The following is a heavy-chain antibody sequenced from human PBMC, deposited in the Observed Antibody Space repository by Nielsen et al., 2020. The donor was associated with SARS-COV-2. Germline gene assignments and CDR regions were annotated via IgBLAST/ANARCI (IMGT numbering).Heavy chain of an antibody. CDR1: GFSLSNARMG. CDR3: ARSPYSSGWWSYYYYGMDV. CDR2: IFSNDEK. J-gene: IGHJ6*02. D-gene: IGHD6-19*01. V-gene: IGHV2-26*01. Sequence: SGPTLVKPTETLTLTCTVSGFSLSNARMGVSWIRQPPGKALEWLAHIFSNDEKSYSTSLKSRLTISKDTSKSQVVLTMTNVDPVDTATYYCARSPYSSGWWSYYYYGMDVWGQGTTVTVSS.